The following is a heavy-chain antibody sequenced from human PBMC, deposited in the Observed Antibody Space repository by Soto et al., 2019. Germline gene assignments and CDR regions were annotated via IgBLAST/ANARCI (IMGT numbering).Heavy chain of an antibody. D-gene: IGHD6-6*01. CDR3: TRGLYSSSGAVKGHDY. J-gene: IGHJ4*02. CDR2: INSDGSST. Sequence: EVQLVESGGGLVQPGGSLRLSCAASGFTFSSYWMHWVRQAPGKGLVWVSRINSDGSSTSYADSVKGRFTISRDNAKNTLYLQMNSLRAEDTAVYYCTRGLYSSSGAVKGHDYWGQGTLVTVSS. V-gene: IGHV3-74*01. CDR1: GFTFSSYW.